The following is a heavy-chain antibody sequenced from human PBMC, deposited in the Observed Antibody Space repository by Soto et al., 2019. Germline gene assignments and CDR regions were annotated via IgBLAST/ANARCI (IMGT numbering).Heavy chain of an antibody. Sequence: QVQLVQSGAEVKKPGASVKVSCKASGYTFTSYGISWVRQAPGQGLEWMGWISAYNGNTNYAQKLQGRVTMTTDTSTSTAYMELRSLRSDDTVVYYCAREEDPSYSSGPYDAFDIWGQGTMVTVSS. CDR2: ISAYNGNT. CDR1: GYTFTSYG. D-gene: IGHD6-19*01. J-gene: IGHJ3*02. CDR3: AREEDPSYSSGPYDAFDI. V-gene: IGHV1-18*04.